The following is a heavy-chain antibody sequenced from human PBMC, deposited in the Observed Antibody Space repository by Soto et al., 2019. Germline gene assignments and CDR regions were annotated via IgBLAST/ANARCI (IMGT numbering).Heavy chain of an antibody. CDR1: GFTFSSYS. J-gene: IGHJ3*02. D-gene: IGHD2-15*01. V-gene: IGHV3-21*01. Sequence: GGSLRLSCAASGFTFSSYSMNWVRQAPGKELEWVSSISSSSSYIYYADSVKGRFTISRDNAKNSLYLQMNSLRAEDTAVYYCARDLLDAFDIWGQGTMVTVSS. CDR3: ARDLLDAFDI. CDR2: ISSSSSYI.